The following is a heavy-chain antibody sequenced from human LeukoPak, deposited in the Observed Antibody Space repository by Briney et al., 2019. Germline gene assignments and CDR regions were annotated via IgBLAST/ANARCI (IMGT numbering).Heavy chain of an antibody. CDR2: IIPIFGTA. Sequence: GASVKVSCKASGGTFSSYAISWVRQAPGQGLEWMGGIIPIFGTANYAQKFQGRVTITADESTSTAYMELSSLRSEDTAVYYCARDFDGYCSGGSCYWFDPWGQGTLVTVSS. CDR3: ARDFDGYCSGGSCYWFDP. CDR1: GGTFSSYA. V-gene: IGHV1-69*13. D-gene: IGHD2-15*01. J-gene: IGHJ5*02.